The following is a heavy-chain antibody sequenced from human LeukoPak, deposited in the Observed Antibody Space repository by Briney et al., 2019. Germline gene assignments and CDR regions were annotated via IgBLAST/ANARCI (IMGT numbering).Heavy chain of an antibody. D-gene: IGHD6-19*01. Sequence: PGGSLRLSCAPSGFTFSSYSMNWVRQAPGKGLEGVSYISILESSTYYADSVKGRFIISRDNVKNSLYLQMNSLRAEDTAVYYCARAADSSGWDDALDIWGQGTMVTVSS. CDR1: GFTFSSYS. V-gene: IGHV3-48*01. J-gene: IGHJ3*02. CDR2: ISILESST. CDR3: ARAADSSGWDDALDI.